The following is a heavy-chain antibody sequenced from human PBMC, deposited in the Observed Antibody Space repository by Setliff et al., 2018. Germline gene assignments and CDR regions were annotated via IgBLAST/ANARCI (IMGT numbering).Heavy chain of an antibody. J-gene: IGHJ3*02. CDR2: IYYSGST. CDR1: GGSISSGGYY. V-gene: IGHV4-31*03. Sequence: SLTCTVSGGSISSGGYYWSWIRQHPGKGLEWIGYIYYSGSTYYSPSLKSRVTISVDTSKNQFSLKLSSVTAADTAVYYCARDPLTTNRRRAFDIWGQGTMVTVSS. D-gene: IGHD4-17*01. CDR3: ARDPLTTNRRRAFDI.